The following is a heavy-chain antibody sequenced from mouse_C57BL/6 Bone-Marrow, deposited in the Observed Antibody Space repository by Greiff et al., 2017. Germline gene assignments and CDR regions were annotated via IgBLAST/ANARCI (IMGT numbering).Heavy chain of an antibody. J-gene: IGHJ4*01. Sequence: VQLQQSGAELARPGASVKLSCKASGYTFTSYGISWVKQRTGQGLEWIGEIYPRSGNTYYNEKFKGKATLTAAKSYSPASMELRSLTSEDSAVDCCARPCWHAMDYWGQGTSVTVSS. CDR3: ARPCWHAMDY. CDR1: GYTFTSYG. CDR2: IYPRSGNT. V-gene: IGHV1-81*01.